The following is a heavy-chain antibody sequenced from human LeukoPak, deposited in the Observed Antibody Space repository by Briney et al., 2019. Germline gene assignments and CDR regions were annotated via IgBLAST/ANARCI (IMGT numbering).Heavy chain of an antibody. CDR3: ATGALIGYSSSQDAFDI. Sequence: ASVKVSCKASGYTFTSYYMHWVRQAPGQGLEWMGIINPSGGSTSYAQKFQGRVTMTRDMSTSTVYMELSSLRSEDTAVYYCATGALIGYSSSQDAFDIWGQGTMVTVSS. D-gene: IGHD6-13*01. V-gene: IGHV1-46*01. CDR1: GYTFTSYY. J-gene: IGHJ3*02. CDR2: INPSGGST.